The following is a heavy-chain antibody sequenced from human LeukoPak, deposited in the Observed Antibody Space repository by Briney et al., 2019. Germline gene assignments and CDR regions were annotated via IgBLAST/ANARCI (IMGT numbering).Heavy chain of an antibody. CDR2: IDPSDSYT. CDR3: ARMYYDYVWGSYRLATYYYGMDV. J-gene: IGHJ6*02. D-gene: IGHD3-16*02. V-gene: IGHV5-10-1*04. Sequence: GESLKISCKGSGYSFTSYWISWVRQMPGKGLEWMGRIDPSDSYTNYSPSFQGQVTISADKSISTAYLQWSSLKASDTAMYYCARMYYDYVWGSYRLATYYYGMDVWGQGTTVTVSS. CDR1: GYSFTSYW.